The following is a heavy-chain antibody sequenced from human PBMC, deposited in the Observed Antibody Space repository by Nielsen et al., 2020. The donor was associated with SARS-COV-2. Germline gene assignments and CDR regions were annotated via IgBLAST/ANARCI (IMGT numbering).Heavy chain of an antibody. CDR3: ARDNDFWSGYYLDY. CDR2: IYYSGST. D-gene: IGHD3-3*01. CDR1: GGSISSGGYY. J-gene: IGHJ4*02. Sequence: TLSLTCTVSGGSISSGGYYWSWIRQHPGKGLEWIGYIYYSGSTYYNPSLKSRVTISVDTSKNQFSLKLSSVTAADTAVYYCARDNDFWSGYYLDYWGQGTLVTVSS. V-gene: IGHV4-31*03.